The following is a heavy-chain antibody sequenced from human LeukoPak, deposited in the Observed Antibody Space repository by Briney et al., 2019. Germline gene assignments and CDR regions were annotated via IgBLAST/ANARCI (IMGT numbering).Heavy chain of an antibody. CDR1: GGTFSSYA. CDR2: IIPIFGTT. CDR3: ARGGCSSTTCYPYYFDY. Sequence: SVKVSCKASGGTFSSYAISWVRQAPGQGLEWMGGIIPIFGTTNNAQKFQGRVTITTDESTSTAYMELSSLRSEDTAVYHCARGGCSSTTCYPYYFDYWGQGTLVAVSS. D-gene: IGHD2-2*01. V-gene: IGHV1-69*05. J-gene: IGHJ4*02.